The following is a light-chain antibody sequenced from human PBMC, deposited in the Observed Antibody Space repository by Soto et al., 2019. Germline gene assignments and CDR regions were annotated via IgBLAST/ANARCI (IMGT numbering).Light chain of an antibody. CDR3: QQYNNWPPLYT. V-gene: IGKV3-15*01. CDR1: QSVSSN. Sequence: ETVMTQSPVTLSVSPGERATLSCRASQSVSSNLAWYQQKPGQAPRLLIYGVSTRATGIPARFSGSGSGTEFTLTISSLQSEDFAVYYCQQYNNWPPLYTFGQGTKLEIK. J-gene: IGKJ2*01. CDR2: GVS.